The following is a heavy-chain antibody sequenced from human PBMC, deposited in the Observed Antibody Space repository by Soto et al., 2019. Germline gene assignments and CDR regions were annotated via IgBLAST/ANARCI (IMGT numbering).Heavy chain of an antibody. CDR2: ISSSSSYI. D-gene: IGHD6-6*01. Sequence: SLRLSCAASGFTFSSYSMNWVRQAPGKGLEWVSSISSSSSYIYYADSVKGRSTISRDNAKNSLYLQMNSLRAEDTAVYYCARDSSLRGDNWFDPWGQGTLVTVSS. CDR1: GFTFSSYS. V-gene: IGHV3-21*01. CDR3: ARDSSLRGDNWFDP. J-gene: IGHJ5*02.